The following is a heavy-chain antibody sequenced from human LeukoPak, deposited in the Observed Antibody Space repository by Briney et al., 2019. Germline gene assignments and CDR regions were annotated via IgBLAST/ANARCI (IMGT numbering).Heavy chain of an antibody. CDR2: ISAYNGNT. J-gene: IGHJ4*02. CDR3: ARDPGVDYYGSGNLARSDY. V-gene: IGHV1-18*01. Sequence: GASVKVSCKASGYTFTSYGISWVRQAPGQGLEWMGWISAYNGNTNYAQKLQGRGTMTTDTSTSTAYMELRSLRSDDTAVYYCARDPGVDYYGSGNLARSDYWGQGTLVTVSS. D-gene: IGHD3-10*01. CDR1: GYTFTSYG.